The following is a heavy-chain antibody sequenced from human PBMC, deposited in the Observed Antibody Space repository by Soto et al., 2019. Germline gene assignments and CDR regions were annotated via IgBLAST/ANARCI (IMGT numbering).Heavy chain of an antibody. Sequence: PGGSLRLSCAASGFTFSSYAMSWVRQAPGKGLEWVSAISGSGGSTYYADSVKGRFTISRDNSKNTLYLQMNSLRAEDTAVYYCAKVYSYGYTGVYYFDYWGQGTLVTVSS. CDR3: AKVYSYGYTGVYYFDY. V-gene: IGHV3-23*01. J-gene: IGHJ4*02. CDR2: ISGSGGST. D-gene: IGHD5-18*01. CDR1: GFTFSSYA.